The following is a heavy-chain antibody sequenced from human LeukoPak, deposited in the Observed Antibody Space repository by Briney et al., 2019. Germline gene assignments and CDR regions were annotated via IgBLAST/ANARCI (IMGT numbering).Heavy chain of an antibody. D-gene: IGHD3-10*01. CDR1: GGSISSSSYH. Sequence: PSETLSLTCTVSGGSISSSSYHWGWIRQPPGKGLEWIGSIYYSGSTYYNPSLKSRVTISVDTSKNQFSLKLSSVTAADTAVYYCAREFGVNWFGPWGQGTLVTVSS. CDR3: AREFGVNWFGP. CDR2: IYYSGST. V-gene: IGHV4-39*02. J-gene: IGHJ5*02.